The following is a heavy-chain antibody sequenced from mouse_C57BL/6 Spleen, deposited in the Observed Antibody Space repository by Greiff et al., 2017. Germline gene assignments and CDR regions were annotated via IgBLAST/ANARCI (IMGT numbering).Heavy chain of an antibody. CDR1: GYTFTSYW. D-gene: IGHD2-5*01. Sequence: VQLQQPGAELVKPGASVKMSCKASGYTFTSYWITWVKQRPGQGLEWIGDIYPGSGSTNYNEKFKSKATLTVDTSSSTAYMQLSSLTSEDSAVYYCARGHYSNGYYYAMDYWGQGTSVTVSS. J-gene: IGHJ4*01. V-gene: IGHV1-55*01. CDR2: IYPGSGST. CDR3: ARGHYSNGYYYAMDY.